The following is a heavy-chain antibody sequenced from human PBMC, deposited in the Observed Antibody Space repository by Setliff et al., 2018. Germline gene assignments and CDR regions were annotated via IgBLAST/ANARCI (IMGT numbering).Heavy chain of an antibody. Sequence: PGGSLRLSCSGSGFNFSNYEINWVRQAPGKGLECISYISSFGRLIHYSDSVKGRFTVFRGNAGNSVHLQLNNLRVDDAAIYFCASPPIRQYNYYMDVWGKGTTVTVSS. CDR2: ISSFGRLI. CDR1: GFNFSNYE. D-gene: IGHD3-10*01. V-gene: IGHV3-48*03. CDR3: ASPPIRQYNYYMDV. J-gene: IGHJ6*04.